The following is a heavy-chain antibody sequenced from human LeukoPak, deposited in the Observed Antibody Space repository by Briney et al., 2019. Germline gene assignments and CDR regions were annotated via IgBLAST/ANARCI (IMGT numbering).Heavy chain of an antibody. J-gene: IGHJ4*02. CDR2: ISSSGSAI. CDR1: GFTFSNFQ. V-gene: IGHV3-48*03. D-gene: IGHD4-23*01. Sequence: GGSLRLSCAASGFTFSNFQMNWVRQAPGEGLEWVSYISSSGSAIYYADSVRGRFTISRDNAKNSLYLQMNSLRAEDTAVYYCATNSEDYWGQGTLVTVSS. CDR3: ATNSEDY.